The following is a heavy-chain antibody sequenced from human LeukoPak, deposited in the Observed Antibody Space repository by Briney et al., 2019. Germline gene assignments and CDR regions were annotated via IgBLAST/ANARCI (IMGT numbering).Heavy chain of an antibody. CDR1: GFTFSSYS. CDR2: ISCSSSYI. V-gene: IGHV3-21*01. D-gene: IGHD3-10*01. Sequence: GGSLRLSCAASGFTFSSYSMTWVRQAPGKGLEWVSSISCSSSYIYYADSVKGRFTISRDNAKNSLYLQMNSLRAEDTAVYYCARDAMVRAPGGDYWGQGTLVTVSS. CDR3: ARDAMVRAPGGDY. J-gene: IGHJ4*02.